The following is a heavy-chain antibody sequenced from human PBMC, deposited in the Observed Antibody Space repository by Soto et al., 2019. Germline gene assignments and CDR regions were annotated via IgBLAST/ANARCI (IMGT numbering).Heavy chain of an antibody. CDR2: IYSGGRD. J-gene: IGHJ4*02. V-gene: IGHV4-4*07. D-gene: IGHD3-3*01. Sequence: PSETLSLTCTVSGGSISGHFWSWIRQPAGKRMEWIGRIYSGGRDNYNPALKSRVTMSVDTSKNQFSLTLRSVPAADTAVYYCARDNVWSGYYSFFDHWGQGSLVTVSS. CDR1: GGSISGHF. CDR3: ARDNVWSGYYSFFDH.